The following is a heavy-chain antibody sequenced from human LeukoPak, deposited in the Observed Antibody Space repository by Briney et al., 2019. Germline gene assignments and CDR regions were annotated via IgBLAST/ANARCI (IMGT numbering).Heavy chain of an antibody. CDR2: IYYSGST. V-gene: IGHV4-59*01. CDR1: GGSTSSYY. D-gene: IGHD3-3*01. Sequence: SETLSLTCTVSGGSTSSYYWSWLRQPPGKGLEWIGYIYYSGSTKYKPSLKSRVTISVDTSKNQFSLKLSSVTAADTAVYYCARGRFLDAFDIWGQGTMVTVSS. J-gene: IGHJ3*02. CDR3: ARGRFLDAFDI.